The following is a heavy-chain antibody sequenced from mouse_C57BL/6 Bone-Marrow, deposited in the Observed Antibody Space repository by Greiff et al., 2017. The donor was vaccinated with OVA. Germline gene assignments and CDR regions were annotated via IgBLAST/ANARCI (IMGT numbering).Heavy chain of an antibody. CDR2: IWRGGST. Sequence: VQLVESGPGLVQPSQSLSITCTVSGFSLTSYGVHWVRQSPGKGLEWLGVIWRGGSTDYNAAFISKLSISNDNSKSQVFFKMNSLQADDTAIYYCAMYYYGSTPYWYFDVWGTGTTVTVSA. J-gene: IGHJ1*03. V-gene: IGHV2-2*01. CDR1: GFSLTSYG. D-gene: IGHD1-1*01. CDR3: AMYYYGSTPYWYFDV.